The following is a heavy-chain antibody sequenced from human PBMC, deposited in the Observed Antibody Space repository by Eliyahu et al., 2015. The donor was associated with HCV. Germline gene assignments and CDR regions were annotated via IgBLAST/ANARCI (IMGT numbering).Heavy chain of an antibody. CDR2: IHYSGST. J-gene: IGHJ5*02. CDR1: GGSITTYX. V-gene: IGHV4-59*01. Sequence: QVQLQESGPGLVKPSETLSLTCTVSGGSITTYXWSWIRQPPGMGLEWIGYIHYSGSTNYNPSLKSRVTISLDTSKNQFSLNLTSVTAADTAMYYCASGGGGIAVTGTGGWFDPWGQGTLVTVSS. CDR3: ASGGGGIAVTGTGGWFDP. D-gene: IGHD6-19*01.